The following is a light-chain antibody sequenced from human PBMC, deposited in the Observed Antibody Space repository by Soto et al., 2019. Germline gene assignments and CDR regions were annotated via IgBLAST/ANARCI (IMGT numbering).Light chain of an antibody. Sequence: DIQMTQSPSSLSPSVGDRVTITCRASRSISDWLAWYQQKPGKAPELLIFDASNLKSRVPSRFSGSGSGTDFTFTISSLQPEDIATYYCQQYSHLITFGQGTRLEIK. J-gene: IGKJ5*01. CDR2: DAS. CDR1: RSISDW. CDR3: QQYSHLIT. V-gene: IGKV1-5*01.